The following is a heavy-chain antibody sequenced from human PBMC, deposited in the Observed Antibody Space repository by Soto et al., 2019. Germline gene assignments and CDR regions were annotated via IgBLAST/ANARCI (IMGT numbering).Heavy chain of an antibody. D-gene: IGHD6-13*01. Sequence: SETLSLTCTVSVDSITTYYWSWIRQPAGKGLEWIGRIDASGNTNYNPSLNSRVTMSIDTSKKQFSLKLTSVTAADTAIYYCARYSNNWFQTEGMDVWGQGTTVTVSS. CDR1: VDSITTYY. CDR3: ARYSNNWFQTEGMDV. J-gene: IGHJ6*02. V-gene: IGHV4-4*07. CDR2: IDASGNT.